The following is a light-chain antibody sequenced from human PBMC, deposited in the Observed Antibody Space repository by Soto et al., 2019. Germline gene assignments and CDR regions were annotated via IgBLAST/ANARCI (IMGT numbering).Light chain of an antibody. J-gene: IGLJ1*01. CDR2: DVN. CDR3: CSFTDSKTVV. CDR1: NRDVGGYNY. Sequence: PPSPRSRFPGKAITNSCPGNNRDVGGYNYVSWYQQHPGQAPKLMIYDVNSRPSGVSDRFSGSKSGNTASLTVSELQAGDEADYFCCSFTDSKTVVFGGGTKVTVL. V-gene: IGLV2-14*03.